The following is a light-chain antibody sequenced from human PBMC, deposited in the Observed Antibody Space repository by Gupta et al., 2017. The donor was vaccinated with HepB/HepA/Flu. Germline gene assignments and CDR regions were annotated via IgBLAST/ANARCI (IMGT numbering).Light chain of an antibody. V-gene: IGLV1-40*01. Sequence: QSVLTQPPSVSGAPGQRVTISCTGSSSNIGAGYDVHWYQQLPAPDPTLLIECNSNRPSGVPPRFSFATYCASASLVITTRPDEDEADEYYYYSHNSMSALVVFGGGTKMTVL. J-gene: IGLJ2*01. CDR1: SSNIGAGYD. CDR2: CNS. CDR3: YYSHNSMSALVV.